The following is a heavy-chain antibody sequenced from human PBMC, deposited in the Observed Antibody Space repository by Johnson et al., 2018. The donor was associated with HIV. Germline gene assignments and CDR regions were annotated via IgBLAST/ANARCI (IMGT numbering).Heavy chain of an antibody. CDR2: ITYDGRNK. CDR3: ARVDRSWAFDI. CDR1: GFTFRSYA. V-gene: IGHV3-30*04. D-gene: IGHD3-16*02. Sequence: QMMLVESGGGVVQPGGSLRLSCEASGFTFRSYAMHWVRQAPGKGLEWVAVITYDGRNKYYTDSVKGRFTISRDSAKNSLYLQMNSLRAEDTAVYYCARVDRSWAFDIWGQGTMVTVSS. J-gene: IGHJ3*02.